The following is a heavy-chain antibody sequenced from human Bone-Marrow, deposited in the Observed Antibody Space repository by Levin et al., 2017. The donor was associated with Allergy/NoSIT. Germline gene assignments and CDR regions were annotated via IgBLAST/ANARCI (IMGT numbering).Heavy chain of an antibody. J-gene: IGHJ4*02. CDR3: ARYPDYGDYVYYFDY. Sequence: GESLKISCAASGFTFSDYYMSWIRQAPGKGLEWVSYISSSSSYTNYADSVKGRFTISRDNAKNSLYLQMNSLRAEDTAVYYCARYPDYGDYVYYFDYWGQGTLVTVSS. D-gene: IGHD4-17*01. CDR1: GFTFSDYY. CDR2: ISSSSSYT. V-gene: IGHV3-11*03.